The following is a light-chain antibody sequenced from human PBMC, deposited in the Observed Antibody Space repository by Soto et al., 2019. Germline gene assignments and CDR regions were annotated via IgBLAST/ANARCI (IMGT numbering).Light chain of an antibody. CDR3: SSYTSSSTRV. V-gene: IGLV2-14*01. CDR1: SSDVGGYNY. J-gene: IGLJ3*02. Sequence: QSALTQPASVSGSPGQSITISCTGTSSDVGGYNYVSWYQQHPGKAHKLMIYEVSNRPSGGSNRFSGSKSGNTASLTISGLQAEDEADYYCSSYTSSSTRVFGGGSTLPVL. CDR2: EVS.